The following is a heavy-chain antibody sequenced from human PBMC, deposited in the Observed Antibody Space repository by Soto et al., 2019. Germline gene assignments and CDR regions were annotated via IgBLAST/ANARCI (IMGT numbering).Heavy chain of an antibody. D-gene: IGHD5-12*01. CDR2: ISYDGSNK. Sequence: QVQLVESGGGVVQPGRSLRLSCAASGFTFSSYAMHWVRQAPGKGLEWVAVISYDGSNKYYADSVKGRFTISRDNSKNKLYLQMNSLREEDTAVYYCARVSSGYDHYYWGQGTLVTVSS. V-gene: IGHV3-30-3*01. CDR3: ARVSSGYDHYY. CDR1: GFTFSSYA. J-gene: IGHJ4*02.